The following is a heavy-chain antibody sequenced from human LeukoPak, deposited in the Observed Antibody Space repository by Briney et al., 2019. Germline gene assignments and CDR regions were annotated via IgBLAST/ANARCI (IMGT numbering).Heavy chain of an antibody. V-gene: IGHV1-46*01. CDR3: ASLGGYCSSTSCKQQGGFDY. D-gene: IGHD2-2*01. CDR2: INPSGGST. J-gene: IGHJ4*02. CDR1: GGTFSSYA. Sequence: ASVKVSCKASGGTFSSYAISWVRQAPGQGLEWMGIINPSGGSTSYAQKFQGRVTMTRDMSTSIVYMELSSLRSEDTAVYYCASLGGYCSSTSCKQQGGFDYWGQGTLVTVSS.